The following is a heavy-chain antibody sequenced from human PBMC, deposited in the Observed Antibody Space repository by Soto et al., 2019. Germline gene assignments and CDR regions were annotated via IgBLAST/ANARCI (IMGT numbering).Heavy chain of an antibody. Sequence: PGGALRVLCTPSGFTVGNFAMSWVRQAPGKGLEWVSSISAGGATTYYADSVKGRVTMSRDNSKNTLSLQMISLRAEDSAVYYCAKDRGGTGWPFDHWGQGPLVTVSS. CDR2: ISAGGATT. V-gene: IGHV3-23*01. CDR1: GFTVGNFA. D-gene: IGHD6-19*01. CDR3: AKDRGGTGWPFDH. J-gene: IGHJ4*02.